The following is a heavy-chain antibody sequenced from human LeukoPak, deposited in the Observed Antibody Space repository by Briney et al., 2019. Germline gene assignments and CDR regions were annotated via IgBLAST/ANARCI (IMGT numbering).Heavy chain of an antibody. CDR2: ISYDGSNK. Sequence: PGRSLRLSCAASGFTFSSYAMHWVRQAPGKGLEWVAVISYDGSNKYYADSVKGRFTISRDNSKNTLYLQMNSLRAEDTAVYYCARDRKWLVRGRVGGIDYWGQGTLVTVSS. D-gene: IGHD6-19*01. CDR3: ARDRKWLVRGRVGGIDY. J-gene: IGHJ4*02. V-gene: IGHV3-30-3*01. CDR1: GFTFSSYA.